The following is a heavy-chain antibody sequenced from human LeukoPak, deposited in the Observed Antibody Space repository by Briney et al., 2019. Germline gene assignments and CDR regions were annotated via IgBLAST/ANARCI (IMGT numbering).Heavy chain of an antibody. D-gene: IGHD3-3*01. J-gene: IGHJ4*02. CDR2: GXGGST. V-gene: IGHV3-23*01. Sequence: GXGGSTYYADSVKGRFTISRDNSKNTLYLQMNSLRAEDTAVYYCAKDLSEYYDFWSGYSAYWGQGTLVTVS. CDR3: AKDLSEYYDFWSGYSAY.